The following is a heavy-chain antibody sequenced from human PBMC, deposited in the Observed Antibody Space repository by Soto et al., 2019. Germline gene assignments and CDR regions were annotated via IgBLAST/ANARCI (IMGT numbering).Heavy chain of an antibody. D-gene: IGHD3-3*01. J-gene: IGHJ6*02. V-gene: IGHV4-61*01. CDR3: AREGEVRFLEWYTRRGYYGMDV. Sequence: QVQLQESGPGLVKPSETLSLTCTVSGGSVSSGSYYWSWIRQPPGKGLEWIGYIYYSGSTNYNPSLKSRVTISVDTSKNQFSLKLSSVTAADTAVYYCAREGEVRFLEWYTRRGYYGMDVWGQGTTVTVSS. CDR1: GGSVSSGSYY. CDR2: IYYSGST.